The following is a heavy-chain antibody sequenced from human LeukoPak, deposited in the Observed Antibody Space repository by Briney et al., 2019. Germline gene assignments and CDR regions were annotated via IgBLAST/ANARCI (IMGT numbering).Heavy chain of an antibody. D-gene: IGHD4-17*01. CDR2: IKSKTDGGTT. Sequence: GGSLRLSCAASGFTFSNAWMSWVRQPPGKGLEWVGRIKSKTDGGTTDYAEPAKGTFTISRDDSKTTLSLQINFLTTEDTALCFCAAVSVDYGDSSFDFWGQGTLVTVSS. J-gene: IGHJ4*02. CDR1: GFTFSNAW. V-gene: IGHV3-15*01. CDR3: AAVSVDYGDSSFDF.